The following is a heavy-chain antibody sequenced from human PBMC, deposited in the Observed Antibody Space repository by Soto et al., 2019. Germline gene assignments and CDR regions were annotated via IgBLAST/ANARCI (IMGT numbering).Heavy chain of an antibody. D-gene: IGHD2-2*02. V-gene: IGHV4-39*01. CDR1: GDSITFSSYY. Sequence: SETLSLTCTVSGDSITFSSYYWGWICQPPGKGLEWIGSIFYSGGTYYNPSLKSRVTISVGTSQNQFSLKLSSVTAADTAVYYCARRYRYYYYMDVWGKGTTVTVSS. CDR2: IFYSGGT. J-gene: IGHJ6*03. CDR3: ARRYRYYYYMDV.